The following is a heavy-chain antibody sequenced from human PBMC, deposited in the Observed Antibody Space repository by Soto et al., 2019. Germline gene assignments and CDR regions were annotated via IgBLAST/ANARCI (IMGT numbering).Heavy chain of an antibody. J-gene: IGHJ3*01. CDR3: ARARVTVAARPDAFDV. V-gene: IGHV4-4*01. Sequence: QVLLQEPGPGLVKPSGTLSLTCTVSGGSVTTSKWWSWVRQTPGKGLEWIGEVSHSGTTNYNPSLEGRVTISVDKSNNQFSLRLTSVTAADTAIYCCARARVTVAARPDAFDVWGQGTLVTVSS. CDR2: VSHSGTT. D-gene: IGHD6-6*01. CDR1: GGSVTTSKW.